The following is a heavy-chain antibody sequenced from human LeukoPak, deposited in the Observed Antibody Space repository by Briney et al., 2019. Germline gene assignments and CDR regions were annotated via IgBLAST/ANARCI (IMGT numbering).Heavy chain of an antibody. CDR3: ASDLGYCSGGSCDSDY. CDR1: GFTFSSYS. Sequence: GGSLRLSCAASGFTFSSYSMNWVRQAPGKGLEWVSSISSSSSYIYYADSVKGRFTISRDNAKNSLYLQVNSLRAEDTAVYYCASDLGYCSGGSCDSDYWGQGTLVTVSS. V-gene: IGHV3-21*01. D-gene: IGHD2-15*01. J-gene: IGHJ4*02. CDR2: ISSSSSYI.